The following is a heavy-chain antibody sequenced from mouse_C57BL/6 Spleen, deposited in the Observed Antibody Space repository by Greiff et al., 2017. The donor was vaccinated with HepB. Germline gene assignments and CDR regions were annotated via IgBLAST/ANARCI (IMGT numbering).Heavy chain of an antibody. Sequence: VKVVESGAELARPGASVKLSCKASGYTFTSYGISWVKQRTGQGLEWIGEIYPRSGNTYYNEKFKGKATLTADKSSSTAYMELRSLTSEDSAVYFCARLGDYYYGSSPYAMDYWGQGTSVTVSS. CDR1: GYTFTSYG. D-gene: IGHD1-1*01. CDR2: IYPRSGNT. CDR3: ARLGDYYYGSSPYAMDY. J-gene: IGHJ4*01. V-gene: IGHV1-81*01.